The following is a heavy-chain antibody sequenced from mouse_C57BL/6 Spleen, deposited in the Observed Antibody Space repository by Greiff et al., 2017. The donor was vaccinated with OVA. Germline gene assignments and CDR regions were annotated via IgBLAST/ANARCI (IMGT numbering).Heavy chain of an antibody. D-gene: IGHD2-4*01. V-gene: IGHV1-63*01. J-gene: IGHJ3*01. Sequence: VHLVESGAELVRPGTSVKMSCKASGYTFTNYWIGWAKQRPGHGLEWIGDIYPGGGYTNYNEKFKGKATLTADKSSSTAYMQFSSLTSEDSAIYYCARHYDYDGGFAYWGQGTLVTVSA. CDR2: IYPGGGYT. CDR3: ARHYDYDGGFAY. CDR1: GYTFTNYW.